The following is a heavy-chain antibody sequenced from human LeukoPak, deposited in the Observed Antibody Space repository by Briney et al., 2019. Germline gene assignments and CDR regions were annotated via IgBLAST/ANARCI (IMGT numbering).Heavy chain of an antibody. CDR3: ARRGLQETDDAFDI. D-gene: IGHD3-10*01. J-gene: IGHJ3*02. V-gene: IGHV4-59*01. CDR2: IYYSGST. CDR1: GGSISSYY. Sequence: SETLSLTCTVSGGSISSYYWSWIRQPPGKGLEWIGYIYYSGSTNYSPSLKSRVTISVDTSKNQFSLKLSSVTAADTAVYYCARRGLQETDDAFDIWGQGTMVTVSS.